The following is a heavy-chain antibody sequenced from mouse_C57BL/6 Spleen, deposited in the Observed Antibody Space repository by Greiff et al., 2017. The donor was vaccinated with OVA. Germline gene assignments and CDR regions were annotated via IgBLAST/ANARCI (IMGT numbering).Heavy chain of an antibody. V-gene: IGHV3-6*01. CDR3: ARNGYDWYFDV. CDR2: ISYDGSN. J-gene: IGHJ1*03. Sequence: EVHLVESGPGLVKPSQSLSLTCSVTGYSITSGYYWNWIRQFPGNKLEWMGYISYDGSNNYNPSLKNRISITRDTSKNQFFLKLNSVTTEDTATVYCARNGYDWYFDVWGTGTTVTVSS. CDR1: GYSITSGYY. D-gene: IGHD2-2*01.